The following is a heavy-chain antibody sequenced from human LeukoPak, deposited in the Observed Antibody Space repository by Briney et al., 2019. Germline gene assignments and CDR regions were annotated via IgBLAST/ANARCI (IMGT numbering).Heavy chain of an antibody. CDR2: IYSGGST. Sequence: PGGSLRLACAASGFTVSSKYMSWVRQAPGKGLEWVSVIYSGGSTYYADSVKGRFTISRDNSKNTLYLQMNSLRAEDTAVYYCARGDDSYGTAVCGQGTTVTVSS. J-gene: IGHJ6*02. CDR1: GFTVSSKY. CDR3: ARGDDSYGTAV. V-gene: IGHV3-53*01. D-gene: IGHD2-21*02.